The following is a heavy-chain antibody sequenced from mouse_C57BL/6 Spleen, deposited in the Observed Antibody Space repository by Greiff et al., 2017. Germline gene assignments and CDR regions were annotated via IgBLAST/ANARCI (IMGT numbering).Heavy chain of an antibody. D-gene: IGHD1-1*01. V-gene: IGHV5-16*01. CDR3: ARDRGYGSSYEWYFDV. CDR1: GFTFSDYY. Sequence: DVKLVESEGGLVQPGSSMKLSCTASGFTFSDYYMAWVRQVPEKGLEWVANINYDGSSTSYLDSLKSRFIISRDNAKNILYLQMSSLKSEDAATYSCARDRGYGSSYEWYFDVWGTGTTVTVSS. J-gene: IGHJ1*03. CDR2: INYDGSST.